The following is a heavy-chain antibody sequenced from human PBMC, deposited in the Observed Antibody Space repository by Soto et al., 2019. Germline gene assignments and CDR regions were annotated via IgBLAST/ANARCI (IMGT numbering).Heavy chain of an antibody. D-gene: IGHD3-10*01. V-gene: IGHV1-69*01. CDR3: ALGSGNRKGYYYYGMDV. CDR1: GGTFSSYA. CDR2: IIPIFGTA. Sequence: QVQLVQSGAEVKKPGSSVKVSCKASGGTFSSYAISWVRQAPGQGLEWMGGIIPIFGTANYAQKFQGRVKITADESTSTAYMELSSLRSEDTAVYYCALGSGNRKGYYYYGMDVWGQGTTVTVSS. J-gene: IGHJ6*02.